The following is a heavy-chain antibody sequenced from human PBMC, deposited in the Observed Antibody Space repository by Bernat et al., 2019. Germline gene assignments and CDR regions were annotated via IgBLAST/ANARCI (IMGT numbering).Heavy chain of an antibody. D-gene: IGHD3-16*02. V-gene: IGHV4-31*03. J-gene: IGHJ4*02. Sequence: QVQLQESGPGLVKPSQTLSLTCTVSGGSISSGGYYWSWIRQHPGKGLEWIGYIYYSGSTYYNPSLQSRVTISVDTSKNQFSLKRSPVAAADTAVYYCARGGYDYVWGSYRYSGCDYWGQGTLVTVSS. CDR2: IYYSGST. CDR3: ARGGYDYVWGSYRYSGCDY. CDR1: GGSISSGGYY.